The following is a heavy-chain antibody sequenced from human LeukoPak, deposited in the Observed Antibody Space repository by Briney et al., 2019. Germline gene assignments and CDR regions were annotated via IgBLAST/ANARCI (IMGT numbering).Heavy chain of an antibody. Sequence: GSLRLSCTASGFTFSSYAMSWVRQAPGKGLEWVSAISGSGGSTYYADSVKGRFTISRDNSKNTLYLQMNSLRAEDTAVYYCARKSRGRQDFDYWGQGTLVTVSS. CDR3: ARKSRGRQDFDY. J-gene: IGHJ4*02. CDR2: ISGSGGST. V-gene: IGHV3-23*01. D-gene: IGHD2-15*01. CDR1: GFTFSSYA.